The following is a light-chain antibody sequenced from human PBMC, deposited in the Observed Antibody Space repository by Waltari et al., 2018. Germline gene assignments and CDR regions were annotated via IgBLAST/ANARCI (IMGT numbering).Light chain of an antibody. CDR1: QSVTRT. CDR3: QKYGTLPAT. Sequence: EIVLTQSPGTLSLSPGERATLFCRASQSVTRTLAWYQQKSGQAPRLLIYDASSRATGIPDRVSGSGYGTDFSLTISRLEPEDFAVYYCQKYGTLPATFGQGTKVEIK. J-gene: IGKJ1*01. V-gene: IGKV3-20*01. CDR2: DAS.